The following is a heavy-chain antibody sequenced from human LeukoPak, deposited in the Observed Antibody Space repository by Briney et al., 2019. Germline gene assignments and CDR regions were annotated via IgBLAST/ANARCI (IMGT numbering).Heavy chain of an antibody. CDR1: GVSISSSNSY. CDR2: IYYSGNT. J-gene: IGHJ4*02. V-gene: IGHV4-39*01. D-gene: IGHD3/OR15-3a*01. CDR3: ARQTGSGLFILP. Sequence: SETLSLTCTVSGVSISSSNSYWGWIRQPPGKGLEWIGCIYYSGNTYYNASLKSQVSISIDTSKNRFSLKLTAVTAADTAVYYCARQTGSGLFILPGGQGTLVTVSS.